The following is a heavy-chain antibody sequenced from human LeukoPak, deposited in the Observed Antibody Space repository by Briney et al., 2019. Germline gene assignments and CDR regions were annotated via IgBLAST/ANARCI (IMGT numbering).Heavy chain of an antibody. Sequence: ASETLSLTCSVSGGSISNKYWSWLRQPPGKGLEWIGYVYDSGSTNYNPSFWSRVTISVDTSRSQLSLKLSSVTAADTAVYFCVRDYRGFTPGWFDDWGQGVLVTVSS. CDR1: GGSISNKY. CDR3: VRDYRGFTPGWFDD. D-gene: IGHD3-16*02. V-gene: IGHV4-59*01. J-gene: IGHJ4*02. CDR2: VYDSGST.